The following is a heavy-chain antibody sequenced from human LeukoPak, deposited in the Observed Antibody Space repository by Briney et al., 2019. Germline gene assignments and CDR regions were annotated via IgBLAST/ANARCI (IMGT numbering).Heavy chain of an antibody. CDR1: GFSFSSYS. CDR2: ISSGNSYI. Sequence: GGSLRLSCAASGFSFSSYSMNWVRQAPGKGLEWVSSISSGNSYIYYAESVKGRFTISRDNAKNSLYLQMNSLRAEDTAVYYCARDETTVDYYYMDVWGKGTTVTISS. CDR3: ARDETTVDYYYMDV. V-gene: IGHV3-21*04. D-gene: IGHD4-11*01. J-gene: IGHJ6*03.